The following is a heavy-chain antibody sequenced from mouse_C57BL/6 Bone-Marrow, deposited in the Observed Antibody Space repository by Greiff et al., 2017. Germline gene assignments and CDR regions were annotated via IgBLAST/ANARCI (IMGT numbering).Heavy chain of an antibody. V-gene: IGHV1-81*01. CDR2: IYPRSGNT. Sequence: VKLQESGAELARPGASVKLSCKASGYTFTSYGISWVKQRTGQGLEWIGEIYPRSGNTYYNEKFKGKATLTADKSSSTAYMELRSLTSEDSAVYFCARYGTRAYWGQGTLVTVSA. D-gene: IGHD4-1*01. CDR3: ARYGTRAY. CDR1: GYTFTSYG. J-gene: IGHJ3*01.